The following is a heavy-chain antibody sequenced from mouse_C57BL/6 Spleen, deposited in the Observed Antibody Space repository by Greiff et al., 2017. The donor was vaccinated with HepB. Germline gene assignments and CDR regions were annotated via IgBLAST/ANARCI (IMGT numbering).Heavy chain of an antibody. V-gene: IGHV5-9-1*02. CDR2: ISSGGDYI. D-gene: IGHD6-5*01. CDR1: GFTFSSYA. CDR3: TREAYYADGAWFAY. J-gene: IGHJ3*01. Sequence: EVHLVESGEGLVKPGGSLKLSCAASGFTFSSYAMSWVRQTPEKRLEWVAYISSGGDYIYYADTVKGRFTISRDNARNTLYLQMSSLKAEGTAMYYWTREAYYADGAWFAYWGQGTLVTVSA.